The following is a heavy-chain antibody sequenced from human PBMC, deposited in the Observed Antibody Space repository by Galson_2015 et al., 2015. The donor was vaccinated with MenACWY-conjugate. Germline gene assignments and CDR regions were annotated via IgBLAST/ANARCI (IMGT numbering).Heavy chain of an antibody. D-gene: IGHD3-10*01. Sequence: SVKVSCKASAYTFNTYKITWVRQAPGQGLEWMRWISVHSHNITHAQKIQGRTTMTTDTSTSRGYMELRSPRSEDTAVYYCATSLPGGFGEYIFDYWGQGTLVTVSS. CDR2: ISVHSHNI. CDR1: AYTFNTYK. V-gene: IGHV1-18*01. J-gene: IGHJ4*02. CDR3: ATSLPGGFGEYIFDY.